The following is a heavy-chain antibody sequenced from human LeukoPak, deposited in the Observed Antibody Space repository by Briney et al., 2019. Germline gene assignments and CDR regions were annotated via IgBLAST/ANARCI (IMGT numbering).Heavy chain of an antibody. V-gene: IGHV1-18*01. D-gene: IGHD3-9*01. CDR3: AREGYYDILTGYLSIEDY. CDR1: GYTFTSYG. CDR2: ISAYNGNT. J-gene: IGHJ4*02. Sequence: ASVKVSCKASGYTFTSYGISWVRQAPGQGLEWMGWISAYNGNTNYAQKLQGRVTMTTDTSTSTAYMELRSLRSDDTAVHYCAREGYYDILTGYLSIEDYWGQGTLVTVSS.